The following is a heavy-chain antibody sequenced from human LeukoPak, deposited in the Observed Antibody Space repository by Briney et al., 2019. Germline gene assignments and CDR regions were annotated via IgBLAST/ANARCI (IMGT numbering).Heavy chain of an antibody. V-gene: IGHV3-21*01. D-gene: IGHD6-13*01. CDR1: GFTFSSYA. CDR2: ISSSSSYI. J-gene: IGHJ3*02. CDR3: ARESSSSPDDAFDI. Sequence: GGSLRLSCAASGFTFSSYAMSWVRQAPGKGLEWVSSISSSSSYIYYADSVKGRFTISRDNAKNSLYLQMNSLRAEDTAVYYCARESSSSPDDAFDIWGQGTMVTVSS.